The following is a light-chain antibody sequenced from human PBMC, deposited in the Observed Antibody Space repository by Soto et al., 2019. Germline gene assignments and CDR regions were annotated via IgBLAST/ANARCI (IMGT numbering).Light chain of an antibody. Sequence: DIVLTQSPGTLSLSPGERATLSCRASQSVSSSYLAWYQQKPGQAPRLLIYGASSRATGIPDRFSGSGSATDFTLTISSLEPEDFAVYYCQLYGSSPPYTFGQGTKLEIK. J-gene: IGKJ2*01. CDR1: QSVSSSY. CDR2: GAS. V-gene: IGKV3-20*01. CDR3: QLYGSSPPYT.